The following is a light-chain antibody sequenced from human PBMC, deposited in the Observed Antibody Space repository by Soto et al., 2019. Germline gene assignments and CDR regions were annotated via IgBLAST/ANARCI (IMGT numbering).Light chain of an antibody. CDR1: QSISSW. J-gene: IGKJ1*01. V-gene: IGKV1-5*01. Sequence: DIQMTQSPSTLSASVGGRVTMTRRASQSISSWLAWYQQKPGKAPKLLIYAAYTLQSGVTSRFSGSGSGTEFTLTISSLQPEDFATYYCLQHNTYPWTFGQGTQVEIK. CDR2: AAY. CDR3: LQHNTYPWT.